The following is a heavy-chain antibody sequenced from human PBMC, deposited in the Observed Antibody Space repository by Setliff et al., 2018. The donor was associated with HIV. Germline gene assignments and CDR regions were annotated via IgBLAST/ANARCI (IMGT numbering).Heavy chain of an antibody. D-gene: IGHD3-22*01. CDR2: VVPTIHEA. Sequence: SVKVSCKASGDTFIRHAVTWVRQAPGQGLEWMGGVVPTIHEATYAQKFQGRVTITADESATTVYMEMSGLTSEDTAIYYCARGADASGYFYREYFQHWGQGTLVTVSS. CDR1: GDTFIRHA. J-gene: IGHJ1*01. CDR3: ARGADASGYFYREYFQH. V-gene: IGHV1-69*13.